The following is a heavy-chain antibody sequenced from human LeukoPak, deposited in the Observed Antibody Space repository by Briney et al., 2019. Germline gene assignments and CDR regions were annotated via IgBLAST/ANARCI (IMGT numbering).Heavy chain of an antibody. V-gene: IGHV4-39*07. D-gene: IGHD6-13*01. CDR3: ASTFRKSGSWDAFDI. J-gene: IGHJ3*02. CDR1: GGSISTSSYY. Sequence: SETLSLTCTVSGGSISTSSYYWGWIRQPPGKGLEWIGSIYYSGNTYYSPSLKSRVTISVDTSKNQFSLKLSSVTAADTAVYYCASTFRKSGSWDAFDIWGQGTMVTVSS. CDR2: IYYSGNT.